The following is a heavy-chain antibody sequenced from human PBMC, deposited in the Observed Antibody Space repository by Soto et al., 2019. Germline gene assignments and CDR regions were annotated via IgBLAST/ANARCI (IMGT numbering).Heavy chain of an antibody. CDR3: AREGYSSSPDEPATYYFDY. CDR1: GGPFSSYA. CDR2: IIPIFGTA. V-gene: IGHV1-69*13. Sequence: GGSVKVSFKASGGPFSSYAISLVRQAPGQGLEWMGGIIPIFGTANYAQKFQGRATITADESTSTAYMELSSLRSEDTAVYYCAREGYSSSPDEPATYYFDYWGQGTLVTVSS. D-gene: IGHD6-6*01. J-gene: IGHJ4*02.